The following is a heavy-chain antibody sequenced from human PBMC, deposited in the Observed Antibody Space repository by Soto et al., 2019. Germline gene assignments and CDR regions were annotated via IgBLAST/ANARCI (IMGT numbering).Heavy chain of an antibody. CDR2: IYYSGST. CDR3: ARDAVPSAIYGRWFDP. CDR1: GGSISSGGYY. Sequence: SETLSLTCTVSGGSISSGGYYWSWIRQHPGKGLEWIGYIYYSGSTSYNPSLKSRVTISIDTSKNQLSLKMSSVTAADTAVYYCARDAVPSAIYGRWFDPWGQGTLVTVSS. J-gene: IGHJ5*02. D-gene: IGHD2-2*01. V-gene: IGHV4-31*03.